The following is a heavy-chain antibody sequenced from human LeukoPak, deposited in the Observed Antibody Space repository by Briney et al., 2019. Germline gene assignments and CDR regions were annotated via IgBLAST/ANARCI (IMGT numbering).Heavy chain of an antibody. CDR3: ARESGNDRKLDY. Sequence: SETLSLTCTVSGGSINSSSYYWRWIRQPAGRGLEWIGRIYNTGTTNYNSSLKSRVTMSVDTSTNQFSLRLISVTAADTAVYYCARESGNDRKLDYWGQGTLVTVSS. V-gene: IGHV4-39*07. D-gene: IGHD5-12*01. J-gene: IGHJ4*02. CDR2: IYNTGTT. CDR1: GGSINSSSYY.